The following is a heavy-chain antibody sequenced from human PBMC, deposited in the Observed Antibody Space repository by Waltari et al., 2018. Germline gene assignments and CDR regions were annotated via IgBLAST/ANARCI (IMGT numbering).Heavy chain of an antibody. CDR2: IYHSGST. J-gene: IGHJ4*01. CDR3: ARMFYDFWTGYSDY. V-gene: IGHV4-38-2*01. Sequence: QVQLQESGPGLVKPSETLSLTCAVSGFSISRGYQWGWIRQPPGKGLEWIGSIYHSGSTYFNPSLKSRVTISGDTSKNKVSLRLSSVTAADTAVYYCARMFYDFWTGYSDYWGHGTLVTVSS. CDR1: GFSISRGYQ. D-gene: IGHD3-3*01.